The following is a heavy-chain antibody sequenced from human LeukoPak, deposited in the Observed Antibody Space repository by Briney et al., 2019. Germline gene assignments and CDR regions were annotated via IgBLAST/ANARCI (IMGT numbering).Heavy chain of an antibody. V-gene: IGHV3-48*01. CDR3: ARDRPLSGYDFDS. CDR1: GFPFNSYS. J-gene: IGHJ4*02. D-gene: IGHD5-12*01. CDR2: ITDTGSSI. Sequence: QPGGSLRLSCAASGFPFNSYSMNWVRQAPGKGPEWLSYITDTGSSIFYAESVKGRFTISRDNARNTLYLQMNNLRVDDTAIYHCARDRPLSGYDFDSWGQGTLVTVSS.